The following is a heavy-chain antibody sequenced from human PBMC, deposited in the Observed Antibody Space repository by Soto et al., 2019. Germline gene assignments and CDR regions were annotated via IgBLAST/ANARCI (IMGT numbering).Heavy chain of an antibody. J-gene: IGHJ3*02. V-gene: IGHV3-13*01. CDR3: ARGGGFGDQYSDAFDI. CDR1: GFTLSSYD. Sequence: GGSLRLSCAASGFTLSSYDMHWFRQATGKGLEGVSVIGTAGHAYYAGSVKGRFTIARENAKNSLYLQMNSQRDGDTVVYCCARGGGFGDQYSDAFDIWGQGTMVTVSS. CDR2: IGTAGHA. D-gene: IGHD3-10*01.